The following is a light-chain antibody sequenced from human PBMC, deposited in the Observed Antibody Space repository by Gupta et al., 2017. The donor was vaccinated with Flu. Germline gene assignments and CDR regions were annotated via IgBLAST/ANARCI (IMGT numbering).Light chain of an antibody. CDR1: SSNVGNNY. Sequence: GSSSNVGNNYVSWYQQFPGTAPRLLIYEDNRRPSGIPDRFSAFKSDASDTLSITGLQTGDEADYYCATWDASLSAVFGGGTKFTV. V-gene: IGLV1-51*02. CDR3: ATWDASLSAV. J-gene: IGLJ3*02. CDR2: EDN.